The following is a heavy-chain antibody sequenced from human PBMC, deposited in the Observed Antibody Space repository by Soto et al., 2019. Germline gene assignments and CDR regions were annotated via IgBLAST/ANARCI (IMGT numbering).Heavy chain of an antibody. CDR2: ISPYNGDT. CDR1: GYNFINYA. CDR3: AREAGSGSYYPEDY. D-gene: IGHD3-10*01. J-gene: IGHJ4*02. Sequence: QLVQSGPEVKKPGASVRVSCKASGYNFINYAFTWVRQAPGQGLEWMGWISPYNGDTNYAQKFQGRVTMTTDTSTRTAYMELRSRTSDDTAVYYCAREAGSGSYYPEDYWGQGTLVTVTS. V-gene: IGHV1-18*01.